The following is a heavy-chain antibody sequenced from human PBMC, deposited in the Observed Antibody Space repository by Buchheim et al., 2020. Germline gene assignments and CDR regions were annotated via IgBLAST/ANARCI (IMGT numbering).Heavy chain of an antibody. Sequence: QVQLVQSGTEVKKPGSSVKVSCKASGGTFSSYAISWVRQAPGQGLEWMGGIIPIFGTANYAQKFQGRVTITADKSTSTAYMELSSLRSEDPALYYCAREIVRNYYDSSVSAFDIWGQGT. V-gene: IGHV1-69*06. CDR2: IIPIFGTA. CDR3: AREIVRNYYDSSVSAFDI. D-gene: IGHD3-22*01. J-gene: IGHJ3*02. CDR1: GGTFSSYA.